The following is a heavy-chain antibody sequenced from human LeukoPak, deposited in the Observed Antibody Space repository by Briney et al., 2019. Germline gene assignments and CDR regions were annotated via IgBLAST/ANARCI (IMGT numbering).Heavy chain of an antibody. Sequence: SETLSLTCAVYGGSFSGYYWSWIRQPPGKGLEWIGEINHSGSTNYNPSLKSRVTISVDTSKNQFSLKLSSVTAADTAVYYCARGRVDTAMVGTFDPWGQGTLVTVSS. CDR2: INHSGST. CDR1: GGSFSGYY. V-gene: IGHV4-34*01. J-gene: IGHJ5*02. CDR3: ARGRVDTAMVGTFDP. D-gene: IGHD5-18*01.